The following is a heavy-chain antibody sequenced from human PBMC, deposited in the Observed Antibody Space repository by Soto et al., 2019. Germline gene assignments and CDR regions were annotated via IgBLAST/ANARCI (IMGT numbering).Heavy chain of an antibody. CDR3: ARGYLRSPDAFDI. Sequence: SETLSLTCAVYGGSFSGYYWSWIRQPPGKGLEWIGEINHSGSTNYNPSLKSRVTISVDTSKNQFSLKLSSVTAADTAVYYCARGYLRSPDAFDIWGQGTLVTV. V-gene: IGHV4-34*01. CDR1: GGSFSGYY. D-gene: IGHD4-17*01. J-gene: IGHJ3*02. CDR2: INHSGST.